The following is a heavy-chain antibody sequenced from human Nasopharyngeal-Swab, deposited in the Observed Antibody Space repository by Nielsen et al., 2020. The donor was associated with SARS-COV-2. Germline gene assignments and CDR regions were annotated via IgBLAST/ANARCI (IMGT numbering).Heavy chain of an antibody. CDR2: ISGSDHTT. CDR3: ARDRITMVRGVINDAFDI. Sequence: GESLKISCAASGFTFRSYAISWVRQAPGKGLEWVSVISGSDHTTYYADSVKGRFTISRDNAKNSLYLQMNSLRAEDTAVYYCARDRITMVRGVINDAFDIWGQGTMVTVSS. V-gene: IGHV3-23*01. CDR1: GFTFRSYA. D-gene: IGHD3-10*01. J-gene: IGHJ3*02.